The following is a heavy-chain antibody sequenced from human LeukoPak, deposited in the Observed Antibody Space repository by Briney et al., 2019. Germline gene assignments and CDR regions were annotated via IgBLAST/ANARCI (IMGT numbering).Heavy chain of an antibody. V-gene: IGHV4-34*01. CDR3: ARGRTPDYDILTGYSLYYFDY. Sequence: SETLSLTCAVYGGSFSGYYWSWIRQPPGKGLEWIGEINHSGSTNYNPSLKSRVTISVDTSKNQFSLKLSSVTAADTAVYYCARGRTPDYDILTGYSLYYFDYWGQGTLVTVSS. CDR2: INHSGST. D-gene: IGHD3-9*01. J-gene: IGHJ4*02. CDR1: GGSFSGYY.